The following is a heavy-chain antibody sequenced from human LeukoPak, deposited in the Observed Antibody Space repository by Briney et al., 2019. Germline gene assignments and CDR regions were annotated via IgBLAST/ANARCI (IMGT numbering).Heavy chain of an antibody. V-gene: IGHV4-39*01. D-gene: IGHD3-10*01. CDR2: IYYSRST. Sequence: AETLTLTCTVSGGSISSSSDYWGRIRQPPGKGLVWIGSIYYSRSTYYNPSLKSRVTISVDTSKNQFSLKLSAVTAADTAVYYCATGSYYIVGFDYWGQGTLVTVSS. CDR1: GGSISSSSDY. CDR3: ATGSYYIVGFDY. J-gene: IGHJ4*02.